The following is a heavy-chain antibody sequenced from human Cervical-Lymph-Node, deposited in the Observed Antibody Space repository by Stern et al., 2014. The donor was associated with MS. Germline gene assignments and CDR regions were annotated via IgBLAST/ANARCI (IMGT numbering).Heavy chain of an antibody. V-gene: IGHV3-11*01. D-gene: IGHD5-12*01. J-gene: IGHJ3*02. CDR2: ISSSGDTI. CDR1: GFTFSDSY. CDR3: VRGWEPRQDGPSGHDYDAFDI. Sequence: VHLVESGGGLVKPGGSLRVSCAASGFTFSDSYMTWIRQTPGKGLEWVSYISSSGDTIKYAESVKGRFTVSRDNAKNSLSLQMSSLRVEDTAVYYCVRGWEPRQDGPSGHDYDAFDIWGQGTMVTVSS.